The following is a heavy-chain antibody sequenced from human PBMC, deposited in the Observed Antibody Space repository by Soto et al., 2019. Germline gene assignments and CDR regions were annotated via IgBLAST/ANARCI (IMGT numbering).Heavy chain of an antibody. J-gene: IGHJ4*02. Sequence: QVQLVESGGGVVQHGRSLRLSCAVSGFTVSTYGMHWVRQAPGKGLEWVAVISRDGGTKYYADSVKGRFTISRDNSRNTLFLEMNTLRGDDMAVYYCTGEFASGYWGQGTLVTVSS. CDR1: GFTVSTYG. CDR2: ISRDGGTK. D-gene: IGHD2-8*02. CDR3: TGEFASGY. V-gene: IGHV3-30*03.